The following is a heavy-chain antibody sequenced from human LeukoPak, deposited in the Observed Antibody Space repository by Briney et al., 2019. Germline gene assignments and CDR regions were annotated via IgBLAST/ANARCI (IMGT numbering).Heavy chain of an antibody. V-gene: IGHV3-53*01. J-gene: IGHJ4*02. CDR2: IYSGGST. Sequence: HPGGSLRLSCAASGFTFSSYSMNWVRQAPGKGLEWVSVIYSGGSTYYADSVKGRFTISRDNSKNTLYLQMNSLRAEDTAVYYCARWGYYYDSSGYPIHYFDYWGQGTLVTVSS. CDR1: GFTFSSYS. CDR3: ARWGYYYDSSGYPIHYFDY. D-gene: IGHD3-22*01.